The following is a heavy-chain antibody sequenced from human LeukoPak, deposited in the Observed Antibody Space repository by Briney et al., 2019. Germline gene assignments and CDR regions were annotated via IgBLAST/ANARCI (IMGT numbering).Heavy chain of an antibody. Sequence: SETLSLTCAVYGGSFSNYYWSWIRQPPGKGLEWIGEINHSGSTNYNPSLKSRVTISVDASKNQFSLKVTSVTAADTAVYYCARAMIRYFDWLSTGIADYWGQGTLVTVSS. V-gene: IGHV4-34*01. J-gene: IGHJ4*02. CDR2: INHSGST. D-gene: IGHD3-9*01. CDR3: ARAMIRYFDWLSTGIADY. CDR1: GGSFSNYY.